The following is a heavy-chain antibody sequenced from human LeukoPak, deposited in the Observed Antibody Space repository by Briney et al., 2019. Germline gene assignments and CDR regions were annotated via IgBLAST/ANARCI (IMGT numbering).Heavy chain of an antibody. Sequence: SVKVSCKASGGTFSSYAISWVRQAPGQGLEWMGGIIPIFGTANYAQKFQGRVTITADESTSTAYMELSSLRSEDTPAYYCARKMYYYDSCGYHGEYYFDCGGKGTLVTAPS. CDR1: GGTFSSYA. CDR3: ARKMYYYDSCGYHGEYYFDC. V-gene: IGHV1-69*01. J-gene: IGHJ4*02. D-gene: IGHD3-22*01. CDR2: IIPIFGTA.